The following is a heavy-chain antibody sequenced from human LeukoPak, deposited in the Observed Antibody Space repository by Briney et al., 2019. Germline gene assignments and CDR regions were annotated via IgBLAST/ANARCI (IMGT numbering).Heavy chain of an antibody. CDR1: GGSISSGGYS. CDR2: IYHSGST. V-gene: IGHV4-30-2*01. Sequence: PSETLSLTCTVSGGSISSGGYSWSWIRQPPGKGLEWIGYIYHSGSTYYNPSLKSRVTISVDRSKNQFSLKLSSVTAADTAVYYCAAFPLYGMDVWGQGTTVTVSS. CDR3: AAFPLYGMDV. J-gene: IGHJ6*02.